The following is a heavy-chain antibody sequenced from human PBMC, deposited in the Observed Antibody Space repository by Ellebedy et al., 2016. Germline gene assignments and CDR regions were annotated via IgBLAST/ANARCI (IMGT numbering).Heavy chain of an antibody. V-gene: IGHV4-59*01. J-gene: IGHJ5*02. Sequence: SETLSLTCTVSGGSISSYYWRWIRQPPEKGLEWIGSIYCSGSAYYNASLRSRVTISIDTSRNQFSLKLSTVTAADTAVYYCARGWQQPVWDNWFDPWGQGTLVTVSS. CDR3: ARGWQQPVWDNWFDP. CDR1: GGSISSYY. CDR2: IYCSGSA. D-gene: IGHD6-13*01.